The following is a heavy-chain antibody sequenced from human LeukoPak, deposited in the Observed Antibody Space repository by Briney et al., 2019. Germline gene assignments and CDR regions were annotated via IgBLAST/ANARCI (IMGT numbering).Heavy chain of an antibody. D-gene: IGHD6-13*01. CDR3: AKSSREGSSWYGVYNLFEP. CDR2: IGGSGGRT. Sequence: GGSLRLPCAASGFTYSSFAMSGVPDAPGKGLEWVSAIGGSGGRTHYADSVKGRLTISRDNSKNTLYLQMNSLRAEDTAVYYCAKSSREGSSWYGVYNLFEPWGQGTLVTVSS. V-gene: IGHV3-23*01. J-gene: IGHJ5*02. CDR1: GFTYSSFA.